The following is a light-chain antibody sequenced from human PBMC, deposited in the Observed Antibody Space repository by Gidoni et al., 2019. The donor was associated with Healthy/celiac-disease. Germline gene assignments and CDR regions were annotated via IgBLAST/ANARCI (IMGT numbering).Light chain of an antibody. CDR2: SNT. CDR1: SSNIGSNT. J-gene: IGLJ2*01. V-gene: IGLV1-44*01. CDR3: AAWDDSLNGVV. Sequence: QSVLTQPPSASGTPWQRVTISWSGSSSNIGSNTVNWYQQLPGTAPKLLIYSNTQRPSGVPDRFSGSKSGTSAFLAISGVQSEDEADYYWAAWDDSLNGVVFGGGTKLTVL.